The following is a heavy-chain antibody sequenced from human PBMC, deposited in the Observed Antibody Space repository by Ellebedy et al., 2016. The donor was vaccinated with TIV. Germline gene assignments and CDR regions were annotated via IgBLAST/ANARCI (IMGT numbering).Heavy chain of an antibody. Sequence: PGGSLRLSCKGSGYSFTSYWIGWVRQMPGKGLEWMGIIYLGDSDTRYSPSFQGQVTISADKSISTAYLQWSSLKASDTAMYYCARVGSFSVVVVSTPLDYWGQGTLVTVSS. D-gene: IGHD2-15*01. CDR2: IYLGDSDT. CDR3: ARVGSFSVVVVSTPLDY. J-gene: IGHJ4*02. V-gene: IGHV5-51*01. CDR1: GYSFTSYW.